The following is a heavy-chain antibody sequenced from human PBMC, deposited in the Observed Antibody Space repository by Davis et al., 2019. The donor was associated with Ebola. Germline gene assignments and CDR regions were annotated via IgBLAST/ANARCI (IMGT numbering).Heavy chain of an antibody. CDR2: INPSGGST. Sequence: AASVKVSCKASGYTFTSYYMHWLRQAPGQGLEWMGLINPSGGSTSYAQKFQGRVTMSTDTSTTTAYMELTSLRSDDTAVYYCARVKRAAAAYNWFDPWGQGTLVTVSS. CDR1: GYTFTSYY. CDR3: ARVKRAAAAYNWFDP. D-gene: IGHD6-13*01. J-gene: IGHJ5*02. V-gene: IGHV1-46*01.